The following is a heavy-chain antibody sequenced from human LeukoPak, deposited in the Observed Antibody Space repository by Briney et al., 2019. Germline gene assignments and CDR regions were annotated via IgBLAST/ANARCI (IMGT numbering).Heavy chain of an antibody. V-gene: IGHV3-23*01. J-gene: IGHJ4*02. Sequence: GGSLRLSCAASGFTSSSYAMSWVRQAPGKGLEWVSAISGSGVNTDYADPVKGRFTISRDNSKNTLYLQMNSLRAEDTAVYYCAKNAYCTNGGCSMYYFDYWGQGTLVTVSS. CDR2: ISGSGVNT. CDR1: GFTSSSYA. D-gene: IGHD2-8*01. CDR3: AKNAYCTNGGCSMYYFDY.